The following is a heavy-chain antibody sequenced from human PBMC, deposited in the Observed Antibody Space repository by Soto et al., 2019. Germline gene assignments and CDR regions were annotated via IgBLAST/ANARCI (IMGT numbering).Heavy chain of an antibody. J-gene: IGHJ6*02. Sequence: ASVKVSCKASGYTFTSYDINWVRQATGEGLEWMGWMNPNSGNTGYAQKFQGRVTMTRNTSISTAYMELSSLRSEDTAVYYCARGDCSGGSCIYYYVMDVWGQGSRLT. V-gene: IGHV1-8*01. CDR1: GYTFTSYD. D-gene: IGHD2-15*01. CDR3: ARGDCSGGSCIYYYVMDV. CDR2: MNPNSGNT.